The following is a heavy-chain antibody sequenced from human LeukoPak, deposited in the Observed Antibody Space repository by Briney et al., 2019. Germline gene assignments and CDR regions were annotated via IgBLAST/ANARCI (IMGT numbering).Heavy chain of an antibody. Sequence: GGSLRLSCAASGFTFSSYSMNWVRQAPGKGLEWVANIKQDGSEKYYVDSVKGRFAISRDNVKNSLYLQMNSLRAEDTAVYYCTRASSSDSWGQGTLVTVSS. V-gene: IGHV3-7*03. CDR3: TRASSSDS. CDR2: IKQDGSEK. J-gene: IGHJ4*02. CDR1: GFTFSSYS.